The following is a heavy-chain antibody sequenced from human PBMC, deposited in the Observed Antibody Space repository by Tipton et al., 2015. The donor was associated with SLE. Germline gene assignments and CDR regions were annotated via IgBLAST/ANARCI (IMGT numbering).Heavy chain of an antibody. CDR1: GFTFTTYE. D-gene: IGHD1-26*01. J-gene: IGHJ4*02. CDR2: ISGSGATI. CDR3: ARGGSGTRDY. Sequence: SLRLSCAASGFTFTTYEMNWVRQAPGKGLEWVSYISGSGATIYYADSVKGRFTISRDNAKNSLYLQMNSLRAEDTALYYCARGGSGTRDYWGQGSLVTVSS. V-gene: IGHV3-48*03.